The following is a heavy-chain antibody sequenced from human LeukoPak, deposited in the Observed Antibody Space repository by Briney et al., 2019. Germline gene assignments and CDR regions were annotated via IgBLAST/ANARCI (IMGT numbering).Heavy chain of an antibody. CDR2: ISAYNGNT. Sequence: ASVKVSCKASGYTFTSYGISWVRQAPGQGLEWMGWISAYNGNTNYAQKLQGRVTMTTDTSTSTAYMELRSLRSEDTAVYYCARDNSVGDYAWWFDPWGQGTLVTVSS. CDR3: ARDNSVGDYAWWFDP. J-gene: IGHJ5*01. D-gene: IGHD1-26*01. CDR1: GYTFTSYG. V-gene: IGHV1-18*01.